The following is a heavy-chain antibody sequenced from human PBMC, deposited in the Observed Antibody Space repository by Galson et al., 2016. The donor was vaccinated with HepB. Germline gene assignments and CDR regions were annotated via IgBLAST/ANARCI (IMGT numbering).Heavy chain of an antibody. CDR3: AREVRVYGMDV. J-gene: IGHJ6*02. V-gene: IGHV3-11*01. Sequence: SLRLSCAVSGFSLREYYMDWVRQAPGKGLEWVSYISSGGSTIYYADSVKGRYTISRDNHKNSLYLQMDSLSAEDSAIYYCAREVRVYGMDVWGQGTTVTVSS. D-gene: IGHD4/OR15-4a*01. CDR2: ISSGGSTI. CDR1: GFSLREYY.